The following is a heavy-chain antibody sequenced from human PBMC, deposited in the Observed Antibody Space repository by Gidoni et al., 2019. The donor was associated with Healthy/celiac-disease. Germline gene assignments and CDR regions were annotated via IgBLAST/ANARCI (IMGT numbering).Heavy chain of an antibody. Sequence: QVQLVQSGAEVKKPGASVKVSCKVSGYTITELSMHWVRQSPGRGRWWMGVFDPEDGENIYAEKFQGRGTMTEDTSTDTAYMELSSLRSEDTAVYYCATAPYTAMVRPYGMDVWGQGTTVTVSS. CDR1: GYTITELS. J-gene: IGHJ6*02. CDR3: ATAPYTAMVRPYGMDV. V-gene: IGHV1-24*01. CDR2: FDPEDGEN. D-gene: IGHD5-18*01.